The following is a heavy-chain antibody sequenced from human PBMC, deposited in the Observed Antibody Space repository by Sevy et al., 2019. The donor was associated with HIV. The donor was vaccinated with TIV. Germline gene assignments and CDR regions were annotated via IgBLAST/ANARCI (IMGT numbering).Heavy chain of an antibody. D-gene: IGHD3-10*01. CDR2: ISGSGVST. V-gene: IGHV3-23*01. Sequence: GGSLRLSCAASGFTFSSYAMSWVRQAPGKGLEWVSAISGSGVSTYYADSVKGRFTISRDNSKNTLYLQMNSLRAEDTAVYYCAKAHHLMVRGGYFDYWGQGTLVTVSS. CDR1: GFTFSSYA. J-gene: IGHJ4*02. CDR3: AKAHHLMVRGGYFDY.